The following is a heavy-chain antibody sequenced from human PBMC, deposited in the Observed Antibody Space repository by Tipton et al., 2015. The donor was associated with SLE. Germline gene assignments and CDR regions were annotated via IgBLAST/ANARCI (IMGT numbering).Heavy chain of an antibody. CDR3: ARAPSTSYAFDI. CDR2: IYHSGST. Sequence: TLSLTCAVYGGSISSHYWSWIRQPPGKGLGWIGYIYHSGSTYYNPSLKSRVTISVDRSKNQFSLKLSSVTAADTAVYYCARAPSTSYAFDIWGQGTMVTVSS. CDR1: GGSISSHY. J-gene: IGHJ3*02. D-gene: IGHD2-2*01. V-gene: IGHV4-30-2*01.